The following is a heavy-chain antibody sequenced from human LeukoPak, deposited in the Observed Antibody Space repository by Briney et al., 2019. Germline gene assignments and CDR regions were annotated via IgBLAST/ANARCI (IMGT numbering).Heavy chain of an antibody. V-gene: IGHV3-23*01. CDR1: GFTFSNFD. D-gene: IGHD6-19*01. Sequence: GGSLRLSCTASGFTFSNFDMGWVRQAPGKGLERVSAITNRGDGTYFADSVKGRVTISRDNSKDTLYLQLNSLRADDTAVYYCAKDARRTSGWYHFDSWGQGTLVTVSS. CDR3: AKDARRTSGWYHFDS. CDR2: ITNRGDGT. J-gene: IGHJ4*02.